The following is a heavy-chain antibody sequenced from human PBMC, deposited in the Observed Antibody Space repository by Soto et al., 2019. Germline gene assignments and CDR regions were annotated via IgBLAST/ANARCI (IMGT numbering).Heavy chain of an antibody. CDR1: GDSVSSNSVA. D-gene: IGHD1-26*01. Sequence: SQTLSLTCAISGDSVSSNSVAWNWIRQSPSRGLEWLGRTYYRSKWYNDYAVSVKSRITINPDTSKNQVSLQLNSVTPEDTAVYYCARLVGNSWLDSWGQGSLVTVSS. CDR3: ARLVGNSWLDS. V-gene: IGHV6-1*01. CDR2: TYYRSKWYN. J-gene: IGHJ5*01.